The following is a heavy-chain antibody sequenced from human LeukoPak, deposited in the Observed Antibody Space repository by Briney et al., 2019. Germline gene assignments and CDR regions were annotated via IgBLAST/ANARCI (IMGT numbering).Heavy chain of an antibody. J-gene: IGHJ6*03. CDR1: GFTFTIYG. CDR2: IYSGGST. Sequence: PGGSLRLSCAASGFTFTIYGMNWVRQAPGKGLEWVSVIYSGGSTYYADSVKGRFTISRDNSKNTLYLQMNSLRAEDTAVYYCARGTGEYAYRLYYYYYMDVWGKGTTVTISS. V-gene: IGHV3-66*01. D-gene: IGHD3-10*01. CDR3: ARGTGEYAYRLYYYYYMDV.